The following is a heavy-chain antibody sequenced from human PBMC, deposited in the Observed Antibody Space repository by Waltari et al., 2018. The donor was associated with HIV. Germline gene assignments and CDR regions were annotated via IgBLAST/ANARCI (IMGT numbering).Heavy chain of an antibody. CDR2: ISSSSSTI. D-gene: IGHD3-22*01. Sequence: EVQLVGAWGGLVQPGGSLGLSCAAPGFTFTSYGMNWVRQAPGKGLEWVSFISSSSSTIYYADSVKGRFTISRDNAKNSLYLQMNSLRAEDTAVYYCARETYYYDSSGPYFDYWGQGTLVTVSS. V-gene: IGHV3-48*01. J-gene: IGHJ4*02. CDR1: GFTFTSYG. CDR3: ARETYYYDSSGPYFDY.